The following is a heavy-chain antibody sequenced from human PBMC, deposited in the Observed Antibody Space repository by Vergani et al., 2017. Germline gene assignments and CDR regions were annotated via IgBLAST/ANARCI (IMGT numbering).Heavy chain of an antibody. D-gene: IGHD6-13*01. CDR1: GGSFSGYY. CDR2: INHSGST. V-gene: IGHV4-34*01. Sequence: QVQLQQWGAGLLKPSETLSLTCAVYGGSFSGYYWSWIRQPPGKGLEWIGEINHSGSTNYNPSLKSRVTISVDTSKNPFSLKLSSVTAADTAVYYCARGLSAAAGLNWFDPWGQGTLVTVSS. J-gene: IGHJ5*02. CDR3: ARGLSAAAGLNWFDP.